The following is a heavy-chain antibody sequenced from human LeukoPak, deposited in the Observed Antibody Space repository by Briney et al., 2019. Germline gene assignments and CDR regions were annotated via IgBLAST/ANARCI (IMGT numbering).Heavy chain of an antibody. J-gene: IGHJ4*02. CDR3: AKDADSSSWYGREDY. CDR1: RFTFSTYG. V-gene: IGHV3-30*18. CDR2: ISYDGSNK. D-gene: IGHD6-13*01. Sequence: GGSLRLSCAASRFTFSTYGMHWVHQAPGKGLEWVAVISYDGSNKYYADSVKGRFTISRDNSENTLYLQMNSLRAEDTAVYYCAKDADSSSWYGREDYWGQGTLVTVSS.